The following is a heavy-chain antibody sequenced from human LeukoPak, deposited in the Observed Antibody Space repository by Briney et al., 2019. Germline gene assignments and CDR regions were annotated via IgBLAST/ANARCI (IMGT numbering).Heavy chain of an antibody. Sequence: ASVKVSCTASGGTFSSYGISWVRQAPGQGLEWMAWINPNNGDTNSAQKFQGRVAITRDTSVSTVYMELSRLTSDDTAVYYCAREASGSYYGFFLDYWGQGTLVAVSS. CDR2: INPNNGDT. D-gene: IGHD3-10*01. J-gene: IGHJ4*02. CDR1: GGTFSSYG. CDR3: AREASGSYYGFFLDY. V-gene: IGHV1-2*02.